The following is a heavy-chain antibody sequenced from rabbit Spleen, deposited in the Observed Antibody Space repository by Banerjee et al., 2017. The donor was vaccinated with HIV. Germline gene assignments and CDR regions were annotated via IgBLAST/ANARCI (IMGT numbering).Heavy chain of an antibody. CDR3: ARDTGSSFSSYGMDL. J-gene: IGHJ6*01. D-gene: IGHD8-1*01. V-gene: IGHV1S45*01. Sequence: QEQLVESGGGLVQPEGSLTLTCTASGFSFSNIYWISWVRQAPGKGLEWIAYIYTAGGSTYYASWAKGRFTITRSTSLNTVTLQLNSLTAADTATYFCARDTGSSFSSYGMDLWGPGTLVTVS. CDR2: IYTAGGST. CDR1: GFSFSNIYW.